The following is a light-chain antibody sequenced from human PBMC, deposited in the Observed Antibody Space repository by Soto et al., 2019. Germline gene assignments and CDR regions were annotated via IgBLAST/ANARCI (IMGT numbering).Light chain of an antibody. CDR2: GAS. V-gene: IGKV3-15*01. CDR3: QQYQSDTWT. CDR1: QSVSTT. Sequence: EILMTQSPATLSLSPGETATLSCRASQSVSTTLAWYKQNPGQAPRLLINGASTRATGVPARFSGWGSGTEFTLTISDLQPDDFATYYCQQYQSDTWTFGQGTKVDIK. J-gene: IGKJ1*01.